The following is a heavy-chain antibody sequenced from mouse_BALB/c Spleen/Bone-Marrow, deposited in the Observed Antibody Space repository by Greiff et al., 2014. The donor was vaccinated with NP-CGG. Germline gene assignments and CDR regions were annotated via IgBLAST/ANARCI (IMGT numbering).Heavy chain of an antibody. V-gene: IGHV14-3*02. CDR1: GFNIKDTY. Sequence: EVQLQQSGAELAKPGASVKLSCTASGFNIKDTYMHWVKQRPEQGLEWIGRIDPANGDTKYDPKFQGKATITADTSSNTAYLQLSSLTSEDTAVYYCTKPACYYGSRYWYFDVWGAGTTVTVSS. CDR2: IDPANGDT. D-gene: IGHD1-1*01. CDR3: TKPACYYGSRYWYFDV. J-gene: IGHJ1*01.